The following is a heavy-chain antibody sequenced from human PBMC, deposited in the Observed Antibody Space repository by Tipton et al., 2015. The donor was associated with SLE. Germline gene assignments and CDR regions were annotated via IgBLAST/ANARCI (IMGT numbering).Heavy chain of an antibody. CDR2: ISPYNGNT. CDR1: GYTFTANH. V-gene: IGHV1-18*01. D-gene: IGHD5-12*01. J-gene: IGHJ3*01. Sequence: QLVQSGGEVKKPAASVKVSCQTSGYTFTANHITWVRQAPGQGLEWMGWISPYNGNTRYEQNFQGRITMTADISTMTAFLEVRSLRPDDTAVYYCARGRGYDFEDAFDFWGQGTKVIVSS. CDR3: ARGRGYDFEDAFDF.